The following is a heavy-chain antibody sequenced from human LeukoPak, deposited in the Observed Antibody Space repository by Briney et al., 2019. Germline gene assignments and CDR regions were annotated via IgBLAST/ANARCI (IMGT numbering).Heavy chain of an antibody. V-gene: IGHV3-21*01. CDR2: ISSSSSYI. CDR1: GFTFNSYS. J-gene: IGHJ4*02. D-gene: IGHD5-12*01. Sequence: GGSLRLSCAASGFTFNSYSMNWVRQAPGKGLEWVSSISSSSSYIYYADSVKGRFTISRDNGKSSLYLQMNSLRAEDTAVYYCARDRGYSGYDLYYFDYWGQGTLVTVSS. CDR3: ARDRGYSGYDLYYFDY.